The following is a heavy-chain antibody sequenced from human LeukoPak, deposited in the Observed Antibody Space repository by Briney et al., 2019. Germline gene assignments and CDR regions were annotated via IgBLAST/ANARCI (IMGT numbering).Heavy chain of an antibody. CDR2: INWNGANT. CDR3: VRDWGYDSSGYWQKYFDT. V-gene: IGHV3-20*04. CDR1: GFTFGDYG. D-gene: IGHD3-22*01. Sequence: GESLKISCAASGFTFGDYGMTWVRQAPGKGLEWVSGINWNGANTGYADSVKGRFTISRDNAKSSLFLQMNSLRAEDTAVYYCVRDWGYDSSGYWQKYFDTWGQGTLVTVSS. J-gene: IGHJ4*02.